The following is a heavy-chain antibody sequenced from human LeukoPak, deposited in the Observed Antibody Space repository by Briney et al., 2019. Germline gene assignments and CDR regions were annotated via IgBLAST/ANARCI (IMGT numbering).Heavy chain of an antibody. CDR3: ASSFDTSMVTPPLDY. V-gene: IGHV4-59*01. Sequence: SETLSLTCTVSGXSITNFYGGWIRQSPGKGLELIGYIYYSGTTNYSPSLKSRVSISVDTSKKQFSLKLSSVTAADTAVYYCASSFDTSMVTPPLDYWGQGTLVTVSS. D-gene: IGHD5-18*01. J-gene: IGHJ4*02. CDR1: GXSITNFY. CDR2: IYYSGTT.